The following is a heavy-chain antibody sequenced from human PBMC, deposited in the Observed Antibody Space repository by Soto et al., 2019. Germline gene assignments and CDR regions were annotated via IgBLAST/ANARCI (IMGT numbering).Heavy chain of an antibody. V-gene: IGHV4-30-4*01. Sequence: QVQLQESGPGLVKPSQTLSLTCTVSGGSISSGDHYWGWIRQPPGKGLEWIGYLYYSGSTYYNPTLQSRVTISVDTSKYQFSLKLSSVTAADTAVYYCASFKDYFDYWGQGSLVIVSS. J-gene: IGHJ4*02. CDR1: GGSISSGDHY. CDR3: ASFKDYFDY. CDR2: LYYSGST.